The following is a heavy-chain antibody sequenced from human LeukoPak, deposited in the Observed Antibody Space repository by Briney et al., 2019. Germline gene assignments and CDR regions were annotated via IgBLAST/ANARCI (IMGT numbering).Heavy chain of an antibody. V-gene: IGHV3-74*01. CDR3: AREAGGYCSGGSCSRREAFDI. CDR2: INSDGSST. D-gene: IGHD2-15*01. Sequence: PGGSLRLSCAASGFTFSSYWMHWVRQAPGKGLVWVSRINSDGSSTSYADSVKGRFTISRDNAKNTLYLQMNSLRAEDTALYYCAREAGGYCSGGSCSRREAFDIWGQGTMVTVSS. CDR1: GFTFSSYW. J-gene: IGHJ3*02.